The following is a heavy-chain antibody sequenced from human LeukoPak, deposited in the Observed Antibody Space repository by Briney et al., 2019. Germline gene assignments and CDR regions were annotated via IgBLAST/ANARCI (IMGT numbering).Heavy chain of an antibody. J-gene: IGHJ4*02. CDR2: IYYSGST. Sequence: PSETLSLTCTVSGGSISSYYWSWIRQPPGEGLEWIGYIYYSGSTNYNPSLKSRVTISVDTSKNQFSLKLSSVTAADTAVYYCARGAEYSSGWYVNWGQGTLVTVSS. V-gene: IGHV4-59*01. D-gene: IGHD6-19*01. CDR1: GGSISSYY. CDR3: ARGAEYSSGWYVN.